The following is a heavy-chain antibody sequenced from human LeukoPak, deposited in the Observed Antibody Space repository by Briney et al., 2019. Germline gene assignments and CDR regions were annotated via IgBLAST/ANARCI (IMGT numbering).Heavy chain of an antibody. J-gene: IGHJ4*02. D-gene: IGHD3-16*01. CDR2: ISGSGGST. Sequence: GGSLRLSCAASGFTFSSYAMSWVRQAPGRGLEWVSAISGSGGSTYYADSVKGRFTISRDNSKNTQYLQMNSLRAEDTAVYYCAKDARVVRVSYPYYFDYWGQGTLVTVSS. V-gene: IGHV3-23*01. CDR3: AKDARVVRVSYPYYFDY. CDR1: GFTFSSYA.